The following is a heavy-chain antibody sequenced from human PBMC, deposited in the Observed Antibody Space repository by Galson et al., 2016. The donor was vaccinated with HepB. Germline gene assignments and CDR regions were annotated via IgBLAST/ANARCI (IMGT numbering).Heavy chain of an antibody. CDR2: IKPNSGGT. CDR3: VRGSRSSSWYLVDPYNWFDP. D-gene: IGHD6-13*01. Sequence: SCKASGYTFTGYFIHWVRQAPGQGLEWMGWIKPNSGGTNYGQKFQGRVTMTRDTSISAAYMELSRLRSDDTAGYYCVRGSRSSSWYLVDPYNWFDPWGQGTLVPVSS. V-gene: IGHV1-2*02. J-gene: IGHJ5*02. CDR1: GYTFTGYF.